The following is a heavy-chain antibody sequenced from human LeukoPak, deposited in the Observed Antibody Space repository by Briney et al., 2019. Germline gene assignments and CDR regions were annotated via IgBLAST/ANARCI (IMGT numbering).Heavy chain of an antibody. CDR1: GVTFSNNA. Sequence: TGGSLRLSCAASGVTFSNNAMHWIRQAPGKGLEWVALISYDATNKYYGDSVKGRFTISRDNSKNTLYLQMNSLRVEDTAVYSCARDAGYYIYFYFMDVWGKGTTVTVSS. D-gene: IGHD3-9*01. V-gene: IGHV3-30*04. CDR2: ISYDATNK. J-gene: IGHJ6*03. CDR3: ARDAGYYIYFYFMDV.